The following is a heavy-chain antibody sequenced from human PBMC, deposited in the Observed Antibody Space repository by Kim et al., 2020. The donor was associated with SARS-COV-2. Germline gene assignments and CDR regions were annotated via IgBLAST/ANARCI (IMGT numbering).Heavy chain of an antibody. Sequence: SETLSLTCTVSGGSVSGGNYYWSWIRQPPGKGPEWIGFMYDCGKTLYNPSLKSRLSISVDTSKNQFSLKLQSVSAADTAMYFCARDLGMGWSGESNDAFDVWGQGTMVIVSS. CDR1: GGSVSGGNYY. CDR2: MYDCGKT. CDR3: ARDLGMGWSGESNDAFDV. D-gene: IGHD7-27*01. J-gene: IGHJ3*01. V-gene: IGHV4-30-4*01.